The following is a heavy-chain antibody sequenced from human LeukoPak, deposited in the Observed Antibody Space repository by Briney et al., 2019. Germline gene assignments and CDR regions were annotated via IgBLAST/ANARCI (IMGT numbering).Heavy chain of an antibody. D-gene: IGHD4-17*01. CDR1: GFTFSDYY. J-gene: IGHJ3*02. CDR2: ISSSGSTI. CDR3: ARDKGVDYVESFDI. V-gene: IGHV3-11*01. Sequence: GGSLRLSCAASGFTFSDYYMSWIRQAPGKGLDWVSYISSSGSTIYYADSVKGRFTISRDNAKNSLYLQMNSLRAEDTGVYYCARDKGVDYVESFDIWGQGTMVTVSS.